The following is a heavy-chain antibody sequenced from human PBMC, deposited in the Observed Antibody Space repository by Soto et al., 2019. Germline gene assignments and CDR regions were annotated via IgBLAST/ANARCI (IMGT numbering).Heavy chain of an antibody. V-gene: IGHV1-18*04. D-gene: IGHD2-15*01. J-gene: IGHJ6*02. CDR2: ISGKNGNT. Sequence: QVQLVQSGVEVKKPEASVKVSCKASGYTFISHGISWVRQAPGQGLEWMGWISGKNGNTNYAQKLQGRVTLTTDTSTSTAYMELRSLRSDDTAVYYCARVSSSIVVVPDYGIDVWGQGTTVAVSS. CDR1: GYTFISHG. CDR3: ARVSSSIVVVPDYGIDV.